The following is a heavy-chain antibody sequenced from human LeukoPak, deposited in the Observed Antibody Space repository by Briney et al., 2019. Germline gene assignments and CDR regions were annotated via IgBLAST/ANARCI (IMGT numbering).Heavy chain of an antibody. CDR1: GYTFTDYY. CDR3: ARDGYCTNGVCYIFDY. V-gene: IGHV1-2*02. J-gene: IGHJ4*02. D-gene: IGHD2-8*01. Sequence: ASVTVSFKASGYTFTDYYMHWVRQAPGQGLEWMGWINPNSGGTNYAQKFQGRVTMTRDTSISTAYMELSRLRSDDTAVYYCARDGYCTNGVCYIFDYWGQGTLVTVSS. CDR2: INPNSGGT.